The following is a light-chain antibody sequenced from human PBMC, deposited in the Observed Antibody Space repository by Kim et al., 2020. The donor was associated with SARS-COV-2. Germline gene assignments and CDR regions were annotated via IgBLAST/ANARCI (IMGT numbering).Light chain of an antibody. CDR3: QQYKNWPRT. J-gene: IGKJ1*01. CDR1: ESMSSI. V-gene: IGKV3-15*01. CDR2: GTS. Sequence: VCPEERATRSCRASESMSSILASYPQRPGQSPRLLISGTSTRAPGIPARFSGSGSVTEFTLTPSSLQSEDFAVYYCQQYKNWPRTFGEGTKVDIK.